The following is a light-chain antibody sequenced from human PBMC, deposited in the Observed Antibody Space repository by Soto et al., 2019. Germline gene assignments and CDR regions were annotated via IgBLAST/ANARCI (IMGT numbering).Light chain of an antibody. Sequence: EIFLTQSPATLSLSPGQRAVLSCRASQTVYSYLAWYQHKPGQAPRLLIYDASKRATDIPPRFSGSGYGTDFTLTISSLEPDDFAVYYCQQRANWPPLAFGGGNKVEI. CDR3: QQRANWPPLA. V-gene: IGKV3-11*01. CDR2: DAS. CDR1: QTVYSY. J-gene: IGKJ4*01.